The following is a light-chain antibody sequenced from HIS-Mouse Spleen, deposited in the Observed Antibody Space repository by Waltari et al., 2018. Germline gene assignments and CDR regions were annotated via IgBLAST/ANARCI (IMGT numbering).Light chain of an antibody. CDR2: QDS. V-gene: IGLV3-1*01. CDR3: QAWDSSTVV. CDR1: KSGGKY. Sequence: SYELTQPPSVSVSPGQTASITCPGDKSGGKYACWYQQRPGQSPVLVMYQDSKRPAGSPERFSASNTGNTATVTISGTQAMDEADYYCQAWDSSTVVVGGGTKLTVL. J-gene: IGLJ2*01.